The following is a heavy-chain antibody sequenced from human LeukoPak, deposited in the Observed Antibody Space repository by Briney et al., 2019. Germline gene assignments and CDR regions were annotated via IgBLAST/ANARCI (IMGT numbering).Heavy chain of an antibody. D-gene: IGHD2-2*01. Sequence: VASVKVSCKASGYTFTSYGISWVRQAPGQGLEWMGWISAYNGNTNYAQKLQGRVTMTTDTSTSTAYMELRSLRSDDTAVYYCARTNSGIVVVPAALFDYWGQGTLVTVSS. J-gene: IGHJ4*02. CDR2: ISAYNGNT. V-gene: IGHV1-18*01. CDR3: ARTNSGIVVVPAALFDY. CDR1: GYTFTSYG.